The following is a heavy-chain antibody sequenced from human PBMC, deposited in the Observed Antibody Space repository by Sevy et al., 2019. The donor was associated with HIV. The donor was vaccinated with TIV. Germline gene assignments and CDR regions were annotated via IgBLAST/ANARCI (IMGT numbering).Heavy chain of an antibody. CDR2: ISSSGSTI. J-gene: IGHJ3*02. Sequence: GSLRLSCAASGFTFSSYEMNWVRQAPGKGLEWVSYISSSGSTIYYADSVKGRFTISRDNAKNSLYLQMNSLRAEDTAVYYCAREATYYYGSGSYYAFDIWGQGTMVTVSS. D-gene: IGHD3-10*01. CDR3: AREATYYYGSGSYYAFDI. V-gene: IGHV3-48*03. CDR1: GFTFSSYE.